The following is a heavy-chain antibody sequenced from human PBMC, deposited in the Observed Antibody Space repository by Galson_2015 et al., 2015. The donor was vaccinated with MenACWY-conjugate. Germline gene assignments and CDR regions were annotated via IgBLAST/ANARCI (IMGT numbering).Heavy chain of an antibody. CDR2: VSYSGKA. V-gene: IGHV4-39*07. J-gene: IGHJ4*02. D-gene: IGHD3-3*01. Sequence: LSLTCAVSGGSITTSRYHWAWIRQTPGKGLEWIGTVSYSGKAYYNPSLKRRVSISIDTSKSQFSLRIISMTAADTAVYYCARDRSNDDYWSGFPGYYFDRWGQGNLATVSS. CDR1: GGSITTSRYH. CDR3: ARDRSNDDYWSGFPGYYFDR.